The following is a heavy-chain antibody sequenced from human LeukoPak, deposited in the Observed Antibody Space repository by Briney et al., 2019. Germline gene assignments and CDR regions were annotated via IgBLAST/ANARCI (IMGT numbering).Heavy chain of an antibody. D-gene: IGHD6-19*01. J-gene: IGHJ4*02. CDR3: VNKIAVAGTFDY. V-gene: IGHV3-64D*09. CDR2: ISRSGSRT. CDR1: GFTFSSFA. Sequence: PGGSVRLSCSASGFTFSSFAMHWVRQAAGKGLEYVSSISRSGSRTYYADSVRGRFTISRDNSKNMLYLQMSSLRAEDTAVYYCVNKIAVAGTFDYWGQGTLVTVSS.